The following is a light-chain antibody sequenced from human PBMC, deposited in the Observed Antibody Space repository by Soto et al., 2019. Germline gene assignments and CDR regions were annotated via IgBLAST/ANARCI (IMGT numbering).Light chain of an antibody. V-gene: IGKV3-15*01. CDR2: GAS. J-gene: IGKJ4*01. Sequence: EIVMSQSPVTLSVAPGERATLACRASQSVSNNLAWYQHKPGQAPRLLIYGASTRATGLPARFSGSGSRTEFTLTISSLQSEDFAVYYCQQYTSWPLTFGGGTKVEIK. CDR1: QSVSNN. CDR3: QQYTSWPLT.